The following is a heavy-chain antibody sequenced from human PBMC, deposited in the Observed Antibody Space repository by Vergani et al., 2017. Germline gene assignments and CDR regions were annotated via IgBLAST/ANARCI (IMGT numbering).Heavy chain of an antibody. D-gene: IGHD6-13*01. Sequence: QVQLQESGPGLVKPSETLSLTCTVSGGSISSSSYYWGWIRQPPGKGLEWIGSIYYSGSTRYNPSLKSRVTISVDTSKNQFSLKLSSVTAADTALYYCARQDRSSSFHFDYWGQGTLVTVSS. CDR3: ARQDRSSSFHFDY. V-gene: IGHV4-39*01. CDR2: IYYSGST. J-gene: IGHJ4*02. CDR1: GGSISSSSYY.